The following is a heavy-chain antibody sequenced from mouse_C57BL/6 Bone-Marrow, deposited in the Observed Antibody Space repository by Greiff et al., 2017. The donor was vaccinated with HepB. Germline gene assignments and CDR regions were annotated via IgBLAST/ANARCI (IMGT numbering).Heavy chain of an antibody. CDR1: GFSLTSYG. J-gene: IGHJ1*03. CDR2: IWRGGST. V-gene: IGHV2-5*01. D-gene: IGHD1-1*01. Sequence: VQLQQSGPGLVQPSQSLSITCTVSGFSLTSYGVHWVRQSPGKGLEWLGVIWRGGSTDYNAAFMSRLSITKDNSKSQVFFKMNSLQADDTAIYYCAKTGGSSLYWYFDVWGTGTTVTVSS. CDR3: AKTGGSSLYWYFDV.